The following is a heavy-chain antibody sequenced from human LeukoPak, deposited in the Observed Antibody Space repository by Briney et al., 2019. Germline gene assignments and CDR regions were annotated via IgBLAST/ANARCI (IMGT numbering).Heavy chain of an antibody. CDR3: AGGPGSYTWFDP. CDR1: GGSIGSYY. V-gene: IGHV4-59*01. CDR2: VYYSGTT. Sequence: SETLSLTCTVSGGSIGSYYWSWVRQPPGKGLEWIGYVYYSGTTNYNPSLKSRVTISVDTSKNQFSLKLSSVTAADTAVYYCAGGPGSYTWFDPWGQGTLVTVSS. D-gene: IGHD3-10*01. J-gene: IGHJ5*02.